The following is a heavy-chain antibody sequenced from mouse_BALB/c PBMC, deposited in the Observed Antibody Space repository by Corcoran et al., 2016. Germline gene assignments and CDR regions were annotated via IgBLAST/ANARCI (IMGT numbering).Heavy chain of an antibody. CDR2: INPYNGAT. Sequence: EVQLQQSGPELVKPGASVKISCKASGYSFTGYYMHWVKQSHVKSLEWIGHINPYNGATSYNQNFKDKASLTVDKSSSTAYMELHSLTSEDSAVYYCAKGSSSYPDYWGQGTTLTVSS. D-gene: IGHD1-1*01. V-gene: IGHV1-26*01. CDR1: GYSFTGYY. J-gene: IGHJ2*01. CDR3: AKGSSSYPDY.